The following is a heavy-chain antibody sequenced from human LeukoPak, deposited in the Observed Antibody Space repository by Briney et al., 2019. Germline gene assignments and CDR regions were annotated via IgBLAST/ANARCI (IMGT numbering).Heavy chain of an antibody. CDR3: ARDLYQSR. CDR1: GFPVSANY. D-gene: IGHD2-2*01. CDR2: IYATGDT. V-gene: IGHV3-66*01. Sequence: GGSLRLSCAVSGFPVSANYMTWVRQAPGKGLEWVSVIYATGDTHYAESVKGRFTISRDNSKNILHLQMNSLRAEDTAVYYCARDLYQSRWAQGTLDTVSS. J-gene: IGHJ4*02.